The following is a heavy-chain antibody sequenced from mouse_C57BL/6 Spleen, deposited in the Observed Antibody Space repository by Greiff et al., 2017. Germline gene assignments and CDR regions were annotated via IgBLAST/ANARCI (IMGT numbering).Heavy chain of an antibody. D-gene: IGHD2-3*01. V-gene: IGHV1-52*01. CDR2: IDPSDSET. J-gene: IGHJ2*01. Sequence: QVQLQQPGAELVRPGSSVKLSCKASGYTFTSYWMHWVKQRPIQGLEWIGNIDPSDSETHYNQKFKDKATLTVDKSSGTAYMQLSSLTSEDSAVYYCARWVGGYYGDYWGQGTTLTVSS. CDR1: GYTFTSYW. CDR3: ARWVGGYYGDY.